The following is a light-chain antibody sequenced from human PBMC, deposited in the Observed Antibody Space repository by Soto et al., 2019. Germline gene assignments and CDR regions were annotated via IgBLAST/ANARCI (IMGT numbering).Light chain of an antibody. Sequence: IVLTQSPATLSVSPGERATLSFRASQSVSSNLAWHQQRPGQAPRLLIYGASTRATGVPARFSGGGSGTEFTLTITSLQSEDSAVYYCQQHTQWPITFGQGTRLEI. CDR1: QSVSSN. V-gene: IGKV3D-15*01. J-gene: IGKJ5*01. CDR2: GAS. CDR3: QQHTQWPIT.